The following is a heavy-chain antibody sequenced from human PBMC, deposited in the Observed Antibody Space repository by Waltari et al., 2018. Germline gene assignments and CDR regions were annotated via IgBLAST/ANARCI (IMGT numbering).Heavy chain of an antibody. CDR1: GYRCTDYC. J-gene: IGHJ3*01. V-gene: IGHV1-69-2*01. D-gene: IGHD3-10*01. CDR3: VTALGDRSSASRPFDV. Sequence: EVQLLQSGTELKKPGSPVKISCQDSGYRCTDYCIHWVQQAPGKGPQWMGLVDPEDGETIYAERFQGRVTITADTSTETAFMELSSLTSDDTAVYYCVTALGDRSSASRPFDVWGLGTLITVSS. CDR2: VDPEDGET.